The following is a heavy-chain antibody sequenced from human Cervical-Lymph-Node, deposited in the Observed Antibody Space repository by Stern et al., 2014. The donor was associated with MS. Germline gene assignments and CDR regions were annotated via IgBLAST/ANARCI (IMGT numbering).Heavy chain of an antibody. Sequence: QVPLRESGPTLVKPTQTLTLTCTFSGFSLSTSGVGVGWIRQPPGKALEWLALIYWNDDKRYSPSLKSRLTITKDTSKNQVVLTMTNMDPVDTATYYCAHLDYDFWSGPTLGNWFDPWGQGTLVTVSS. D-gene: IGHD3-3*01. J-gene: IGHJ5*02. CDR3: AHLDYDFWSGPTLGNWFDP. V-gene: IGHV2-5*01. CDR2: IYWNDDK. CDR1: GFSLSTSGVG.